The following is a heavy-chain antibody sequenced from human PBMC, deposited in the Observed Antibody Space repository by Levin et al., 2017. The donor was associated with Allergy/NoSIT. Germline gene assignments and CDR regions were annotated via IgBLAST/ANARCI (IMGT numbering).Heavy chain of an antibody. J-gene: IGHJ4*02. Sequence: GGSLRLSCAASGFTFSSYAMSWVRQAPGKGLEWVSAISGSGGSTYYADSVKGRFTISRDNSKNTLYLQMNSLRAEDTAVYYCAKGLRHPTRPSPFDYWGQGTLVTVSS. CDR2: ISGSGGST. D-gene: IGHD1-1*01. CDR1: GFTFSSYA. V-gene: IGHV3-23*01. CDR3: AKGLRHPTRPSPFDY.